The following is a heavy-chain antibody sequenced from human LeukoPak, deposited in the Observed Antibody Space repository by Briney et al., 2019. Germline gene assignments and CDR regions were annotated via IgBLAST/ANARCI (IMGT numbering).Heavy chain of an antibody. D-gene: IGHD3-22*01. V-gene: IGHV1-18*01. CDR3: ARAATYYYDSSGPPSRRGYYYYYGMDV. Sequence: GASVKVSCKASGYTFTSYGISWVRQAPGQGLEWMGWISAYNGNTNYAQKLQGRVTMTTDTSTSTAYMELRSLRSDDTAVYYCARAATYYYDSSGPPSRRGYYYYYGMDVWGQGTTVTVSS. CDR1: GYTFTSYG. J-gene: IGHJ6*02. CDR2: ISAYNGNT.